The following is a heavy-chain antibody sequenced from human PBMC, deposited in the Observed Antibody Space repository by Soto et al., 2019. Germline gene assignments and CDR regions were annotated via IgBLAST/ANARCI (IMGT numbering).Heavy chain of an antibody. CDR1: GYTFRTYG. J-gene: IGHJ3*01. Sequence: QVQLVQSEPEVRKPGASVKVSCKASGYTFRTYGITWVRQAPGQGLEWMGWISVKNGQTNYAQKFQGRVSMTTEISKSTAYMELRSLRSEDTAVYYCARYGDPEAFDVWGQGTMVTVSS. V-gene: IGHV1-18*01. D-gene: IGHD2-21*02. CDR2: ISVKNGQT. CDR3: ARYGDPEAFDV.